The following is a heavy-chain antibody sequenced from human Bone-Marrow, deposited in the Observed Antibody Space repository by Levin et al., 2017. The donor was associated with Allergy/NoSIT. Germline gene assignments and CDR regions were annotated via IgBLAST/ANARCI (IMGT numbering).Heavy chain of an antibody. D-gene: IGHD2-8*02. CDR2: ISGSGGNT. CDR1: GFTFSSHA. J-gene: IGHJ4*02. V-gene: IGHV3-23*01. Sequence: LSLTCAASGFTFSSHAMSWVRQAPGKGLEWVSGISGSGGNTYYGGFVEGRFTISRDNAKNTLYLQLNSLRAEDTALYYCARDRGYCTGGVCFWDYWGQGTLVTVSS. CDR3: ARDRGYCTGGVCFWDY.